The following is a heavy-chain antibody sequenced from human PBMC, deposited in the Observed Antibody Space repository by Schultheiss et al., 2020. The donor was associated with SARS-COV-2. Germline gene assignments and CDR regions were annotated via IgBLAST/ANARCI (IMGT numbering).Heavy chain of an antibody. Sequence: SETLSLTCAVSGYSISSGYYWGWIRQPPGKGLEWIGSIYHSGSTNYNPSLKSRVTMSVDTSKNQFSLKLSSVTAADTAVYYCARGWGSSGWFDPWGQGTLVTVSS. D-gene: IGHD3-16*01. J-gene: IGHJ5*02. V-gene: IGHV4-38-2*01. CDR2: IYHSGST. CDR1: GYSISSGYY. CDR3: ARGWGSSGWFDP.